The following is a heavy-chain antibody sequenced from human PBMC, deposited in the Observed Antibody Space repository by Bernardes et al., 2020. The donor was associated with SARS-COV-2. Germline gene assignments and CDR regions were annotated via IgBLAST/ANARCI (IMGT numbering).Heavy chain of an antibody. V-gene: IGHV3-23*01. CDR3: AKEIRPNDY. Sequence: SQRLSGAASGFSFSNSAMSWVRQAPGKGLEWVSSISIAGTTYFADSVKGRFTISRDNSKNTLYLQMNGLRAEDTAVYYCAKEIRPNDYWGQGTLVTVS. J-gene: IGHJ4*02. CDR2: ISIAGTT. D-gene: IGHD3-3*02. CDR1: GFSFSNSA.